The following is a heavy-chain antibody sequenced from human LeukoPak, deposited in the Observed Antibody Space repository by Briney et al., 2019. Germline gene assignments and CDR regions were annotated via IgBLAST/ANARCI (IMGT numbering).Heavy chain of an antibody. J-gene: IGHJ6*03. CDR1: GYTFTSYY. CDR3: ARAPPSYCSGGSCQTYYYYYYYMDV. V-gene: IGHV1-46*01. CDR2: INPSGGST. D-gene: IGHD2-15*01. Sequence: ASVKVSCKASGYTFTSYYMHWVRQAPGQGLEWMGIINPSGGSTSYAQKFQGRVTMTRDTSTSTAYMELRSLRSDDTAVYYCARAPPSYCSGGSCQTYYYYYYYMDVWGKGTTVTVSS.